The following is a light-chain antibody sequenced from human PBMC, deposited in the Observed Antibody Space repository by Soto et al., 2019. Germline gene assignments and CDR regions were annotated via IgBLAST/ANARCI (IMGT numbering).Light chain of an antibody. CDR2: EVS. CDR3: SSYTSSSTRV. V-gene: IGLV2-14*01. J-gene: IGLJ3*02. Sequence: QSALTQPASVSGSPGQSITISCTGTSSDVGGYNYVSWYQQHPGKAPKLMIDEVSNRPSGVSNHFAGSRSGNTASLTISGLQAEDEDDYYCSSYTSSSTRVFSGGTKLTVL. CDR1: SSDVGGYNY.